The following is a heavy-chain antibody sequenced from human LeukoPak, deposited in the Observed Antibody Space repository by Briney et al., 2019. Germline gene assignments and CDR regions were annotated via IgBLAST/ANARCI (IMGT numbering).Heavy chain of an antibody. V-gene: IGHV3-30*04. CDR1: GFTFTSYA. CDR3: ARDLPPNRGMDV. J-gene: IGHJ6*03. CDR2: ISYDGSNK. Sequence: RGSLTLSCAASGFTFTSYAMHWVRQAPGKGLEWVAVISYDGSNKYYADSVKGRFTISRDSSKITLYLQMNSLKAEDTAVYCCARDLPPNRGMDVWGKGTTVTVS. D-gene: IGHD3-10*01.